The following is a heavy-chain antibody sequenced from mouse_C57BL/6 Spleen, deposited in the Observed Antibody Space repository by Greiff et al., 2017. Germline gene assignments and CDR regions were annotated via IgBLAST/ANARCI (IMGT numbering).Heavy chain of an antibody. CDR1: GFTFSGYG. D-gene: IGHD1-1*01. Sequence: EVMLVESGGGLVKPGGSLKLSCAASGFTFSGYGMHWVRQAPEKGLEWVAYISSGSSTIYYADTVKGRFTLSRDHAREDLFLQSTSLLSEEAAMYYCATGSSCWFAYWGKGTLVTVSA. V-gene: IGHV5-17*01. J-gene: IGHJ3*01. CDR3: ATGSSCWFAY. CDR2: ISSGSSTI.